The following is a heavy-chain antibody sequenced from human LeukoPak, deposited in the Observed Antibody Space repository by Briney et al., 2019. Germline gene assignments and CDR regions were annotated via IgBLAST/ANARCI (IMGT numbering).Heavy chain of an antibody. CDR2: IYYSGSA. V-gene: IGHV4-39*01. CDR1: GGSLSSSSYY. D-gene: IGHD3-16*01. J-gene: IGHJ4*02. CDR3: ARHLVYWGYDY. Sequence: PSETLSLTCTVSGGSLSSSSYYWGWIRQPPGKGLEWIGTIYYSGSAYYNPSLKSRVTISVDTSKYQFSLKLSSVTAADTAVYYCARHLVYWGYDYWGQGTLVTVSS.